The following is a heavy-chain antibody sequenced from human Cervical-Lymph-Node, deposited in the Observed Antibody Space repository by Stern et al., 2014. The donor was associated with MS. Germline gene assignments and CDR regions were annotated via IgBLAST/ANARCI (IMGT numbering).Heavy chain of an antibody. CDR1: GFVFRRNS. J-gene: IGHJ4*02. CDR2: VAYDGGDK. Sequence: VQLVESGGGVVQPGRSLRLSCAPSGFVFRRNSLHWVRQAPGKGLEWVAVVAYDGGDKYYTGSVKGRFTVSRDNSNNTVDLEMNSLRLEDTAVYYCAKGGSGSYLDWGQGSLVTVSS. CDR3: AKGGSGSYLD. D-gene: IGHD1-26*01. V-gene: IGHV3-30*04.